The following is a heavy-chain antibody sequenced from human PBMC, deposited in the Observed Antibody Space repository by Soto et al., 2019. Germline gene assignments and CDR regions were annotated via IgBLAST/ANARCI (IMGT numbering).Heavy chain of an antibody. CDR1: GGSISSGGYY. D-gene: IGHD1-26*01. Sequence: SETLSLTCTVSGGSISSGGYYWSWIRQHPGKGLEWIGYIYYSGSTYYNYYNPSLKSRVTISVDTSKNKFSLKLSSVTAADTAVYYCARTPLLWGQGTLVTVSS. CDR2: IYYSGSTYYN. J-gene: IGHJ4*02. V-gene: IGHV4-31*03. CDR3: ARTPLL.